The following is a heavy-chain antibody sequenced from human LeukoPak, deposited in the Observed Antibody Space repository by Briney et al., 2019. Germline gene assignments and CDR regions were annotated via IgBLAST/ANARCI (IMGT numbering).Heavy chain of an antibody. Sequence: GESLKIPCRGSGYRFTSYCIGWWRQMPGKGREGWGSIYPGDCETRYSPSFQGQVTISADKSISPAYLQWSSLKASDTAMDYFAATEAGKNSYYSGMGVWGNGKTGTVS. CDR2: IYPGDCET. J-gene: IGHJ6*04. V-gene: IGHV5-51*01. CDR3: AATEAGKNSYYSGMGV. CDR1: GYRFTSYC. D-gene: IGHD6-19*01.